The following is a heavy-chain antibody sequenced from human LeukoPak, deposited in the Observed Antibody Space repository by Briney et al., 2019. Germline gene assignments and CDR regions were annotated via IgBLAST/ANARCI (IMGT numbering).Heavy chain of an antibody. CDR2: INHSGST. Sequence: SETLSLTCAVYGGSFSGYYWSWIRQPPGKGLEWIGEINHSGSTNYNPSLKSRVTISVDTSKTQFSLKLSSVTAADTAVYYCARVRYFYWLLSNWGQGTLVTVSS. D-gene: IGHD3-9*01. CDR3: ARVRYFYWLLSN. J-gene: IGHJ4*02. V-gene: IGHV4-34*01. CDR1: GGSFSGYY.